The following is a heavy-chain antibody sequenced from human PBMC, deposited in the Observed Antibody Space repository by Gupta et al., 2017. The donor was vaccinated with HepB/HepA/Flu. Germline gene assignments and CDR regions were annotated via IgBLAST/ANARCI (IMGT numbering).Heavy chain of an antibody. CDR2: SSGSGGST. J-gene: IGHJ4*02. CDR3: AKGTAMVWWGYYFDY. D-gene: IGHD5-18*01. V-gene: IGHV3-23*01. CDR1: GFTFSNYA. Sequence: EVQLLESGGGLVQPGGSLRLSCAASGFTFSNYAMSWVRQAPGKGLEWVSGSSGSGGSTYYADYVKGRFSISRDNSKNTLYLQMNSLRAEDTAVYYCAKGTAMVWWGYYFDYWGQGSLVTVSS.